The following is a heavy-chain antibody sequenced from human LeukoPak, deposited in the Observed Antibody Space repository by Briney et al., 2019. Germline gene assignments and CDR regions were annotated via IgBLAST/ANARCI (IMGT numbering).Heavy chain of an antibody. CDR2: IYYSGST. CDR3: ARADYDFWSGYYSAFDI. CDR1: GGSVSSGSYY. D-gene: IGHD3-3*01. J-gene: IGHJ3*02. Sequence: SETLSLTCTVSGGSVSSGSYYWSWIRQPPGKGLEWIGYIYYSGSTNYNPSLKSRVTISVDTSKNQFSLKLSSVTAADTAVYYCARADYDFWSGYYSAFDIWGQGTMVTV. V-gene: IGHV4-61*01.